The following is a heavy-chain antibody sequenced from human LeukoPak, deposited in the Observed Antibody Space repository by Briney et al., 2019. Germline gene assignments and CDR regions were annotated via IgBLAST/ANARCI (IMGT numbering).Heavy chain of an antibody. CDR1: GFTFSSYA. CDR3: ARDRVRYCSGGSCYFDY. J-gene: IGHJ4*02. D-gene: IGHD2-15*01. V-gene: IGHV3-30-3*01. Sequence: GGSLRLSCAASGFTFSSYAMHWVRQAPGKGLEWVAVMSYDGSNKYYADSVKGRFTISRDNSKNTLYLQMNSLRAEDTAVYYCARDRVRYCSGGSCYFDYWGQGTLVTVSS. CDR2: MSYDGSNK.